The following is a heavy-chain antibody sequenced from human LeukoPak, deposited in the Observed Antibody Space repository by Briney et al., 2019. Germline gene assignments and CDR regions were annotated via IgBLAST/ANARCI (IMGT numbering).Heavy chain of an antibody. CDR2: ISAYNGNT. D-gene: IGHD3-22*01. CDR1: GYTFTSYG. V-gene: IGHV1-18*01. J-gene: IGHJ4*02. Sequence: GASVKVSRKASGYTFTSYGISWVRQAPGQGLEWMGWISAYNGNTNYAQKLQGRVTMTTDTSTSTAYMELRSLRSDDTAVYYCARGGYYDSSGYYNYWGQGTLVTVSS. CDR3: ARGGYYDSSGYYNY.